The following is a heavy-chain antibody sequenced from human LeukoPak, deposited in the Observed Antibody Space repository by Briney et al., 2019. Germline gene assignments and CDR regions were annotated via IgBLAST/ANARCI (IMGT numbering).Heavy chain of an antibody. CDR2: ISSSSSYI. J-gene: IGHJ5*02. D-gene: IGHD2-2*01. Sequence: PGGSLRLSCVASGFTFSNYWMHWVRQAPGKGLEWVSSISSSSSYIYYADSVKGRFTISRDNAKNSLNLQMNSLRAEDTAVYYCATSSNAPGNHWGQGTLVTVSS. V-gene: IGHV3-21*01. CDR1: GFTFSNYW. CDR3: ATSSNAPGNH.